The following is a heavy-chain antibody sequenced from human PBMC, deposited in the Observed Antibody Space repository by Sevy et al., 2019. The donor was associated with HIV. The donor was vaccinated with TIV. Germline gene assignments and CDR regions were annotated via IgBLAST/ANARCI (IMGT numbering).Heavy chain of an antibody. D-gene: IGHD2-15*01. V-gene: IGHV5-51*01. Sequence: GGSLRLSCKGSGYSFTSYWIGWVRQMPGKGLEWMGIIYPGDSDTRYSPSFQGQVTISANKSTSTAYLQWSSLKASDTAMYYCAVSKGDCSGGSCYSGDAFDIWGQGTMVTVSS. J-gene: IGHJ3*02. CDR3: AVSKGDCSGGSCYSGDAFDI. CDR2: IYPGDSDT. CDR1: GYSFTSYW.